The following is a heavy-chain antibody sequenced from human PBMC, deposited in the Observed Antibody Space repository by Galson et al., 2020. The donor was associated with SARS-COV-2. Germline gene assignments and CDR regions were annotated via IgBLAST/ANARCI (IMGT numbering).Heavy chain of an antibody. CDR1: GFSLSNAW. J-gene: IGHJ4*02. V-gene: IGHV3-15*01. D-gene: IGHD6-13*01. CDR3: TTDAFSSSWYLDF. CDR2: VRAKDDGGTT. Sequence: GGSLRLSCAASGFSLSNAWMTWVRQAPGKGLEWVGRVRAKDDGGTTDYAAPAKGRFIISRDDSKNTLYLQMNSLRIEDTAVYYCTTDAFSSSWYLDFWGQGTLVTVSS.